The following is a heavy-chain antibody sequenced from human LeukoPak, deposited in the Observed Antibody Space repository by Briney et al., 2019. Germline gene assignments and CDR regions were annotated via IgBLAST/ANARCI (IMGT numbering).Heavy chain of an antibody. J-gene: IGHJ6*03. D-gene: IGHD1-1*01. CDR1: GGSISSSSYY. CDR3: ARGKVRTTLYYYYMDV. Sequence: SETLSLTCTASGGSISSSSYYWSWIRQPPGKGLEWIGYIYYSGSTNYNPSLKSRVTISVDTSKNQFSLKLSSVTAADTAVYYCARGKVRTTLYYYYMDVWGKGTTVTVSS. CDR2: IYYSGST. V-gene: IGHV4-61*01.